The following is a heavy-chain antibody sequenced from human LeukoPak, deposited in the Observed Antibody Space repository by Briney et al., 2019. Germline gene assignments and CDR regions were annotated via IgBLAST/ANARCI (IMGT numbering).Heavy chain of an antibody. CDR2: INPNSGGT. Sequence: GASVKVSCKASGGTFRSYAINWVRQAPGQGLEWMGWINPNSGGTNYAQKFQGRVTMTRDTSISTAYMELSRLRSDDTAVYYCAMCLSGYYLGFDYWGQGTLVTVSS. J-gene: IGHJ4*02. CDR1: GGTFRSYA. V-gene: IGHV1-2*02. D-gene: IGHD3-3*01. CDR3: AMCLSGYYLGFDY.